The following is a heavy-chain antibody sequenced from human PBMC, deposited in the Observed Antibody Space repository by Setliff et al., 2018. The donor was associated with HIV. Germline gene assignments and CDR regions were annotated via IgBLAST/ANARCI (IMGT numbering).Heavy chain of an antibody. CDR1: GDSISSSYY. D-gene: IGHD3-16*01. V-gene: IGHV4-4*08. Sequence: PSETLSLTCTVSGDSISSSYYWTWIRQPPGKGLEWIGYIYTSGSTNYNPSLRSRLSMSVDTPNNQLSLQLSSVTAADTAIYSCATIKPGGASFDNWGQGTLVTVSS. CDR3: ATIKPGGASFDN. J-gene: IGHJ4*02. CDR2: IYTSGST.